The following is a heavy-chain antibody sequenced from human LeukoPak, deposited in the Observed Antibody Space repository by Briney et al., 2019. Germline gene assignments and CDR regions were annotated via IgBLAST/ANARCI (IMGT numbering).Heavy chain of an antibody. CDR1: GFTFSSYA. Sequence: GGSLRLSCAASGFTFSSYAMHWVRQAPGKGLEWVAVISYDGSNKYYADSVKGRFTISRDNSKNTLHLQMNSLRAEDTAVYYCARDGGNYYYGMDVWGQGTTVTVSS. CDR3: ARDGGNYYYGMDV. V-gene: IGHV3-30-3*01. CDR2: ISYDGSNK. J-gene: IGHJ6*02.